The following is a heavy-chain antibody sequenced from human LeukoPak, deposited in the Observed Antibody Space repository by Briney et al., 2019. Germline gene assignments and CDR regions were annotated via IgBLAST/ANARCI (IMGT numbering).Heavy chain of an antibody. J-gene: IGHJ6*02. Sequence: PSETLSLTRTVSGGSISNSYYYCGWLRQPPEKGLEWIGRIYYSGSTFYHASLKSRATISADTSKIQFSLRLSFVTAADTAVYYCTRLSTVRGVDVWGQGTTVIVSS. CDR1: GGSISNSYYY. CDR2: IYYSGST. CDR3: TRLSTVRGVDV. V-gene: IGHV4-39*01. D-gene: IGHD4-11*01.